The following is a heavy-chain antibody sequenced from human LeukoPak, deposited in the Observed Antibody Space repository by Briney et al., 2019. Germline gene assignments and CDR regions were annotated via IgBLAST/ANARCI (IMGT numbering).Heavy chain of an antibody. V-gene: IGHV3-23*01. Sequence: QPGGSLRLSCAASGFTFSNYAMSWVRQAPGKGLEWVSAISGSGGSTYYADSVKGRFTISRDNSKSILYLQMNSLRAEDTAVYYCAKISLYDFWSGYYKPYWYFDLWGRGTLVTVSS. J-gene: IGHJ2*01. CDR3: AKISLYDFWSGYYKPYWYFDL. CDR2: ISGSGGST. D-gene: IGHD3-3*01. CDR1: GFTFSNYA.